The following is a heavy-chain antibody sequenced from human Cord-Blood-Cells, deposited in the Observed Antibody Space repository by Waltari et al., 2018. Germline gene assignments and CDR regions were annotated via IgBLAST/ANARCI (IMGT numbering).Heavy chain of an antibody. CDR2: INSDGSST. CDR3: AREGPRGGVQGAML. Sequence: EVQLVESGGGLVQPGGSLRLSCAASGFTFSSYWMPWVRQAPGKGLVWVSRINSDGSSTSYADSVKGRFTISRDNAKNTLYLQMNSLRAEDTAVYYCAREGPRGGVQGAMLWGQGTLDTVSS. J-gene: IGHJ4*02. V-gene: IGHV3-74*01. CDR1: GFTFSSYW. D-gene: IGHD3-10*01.